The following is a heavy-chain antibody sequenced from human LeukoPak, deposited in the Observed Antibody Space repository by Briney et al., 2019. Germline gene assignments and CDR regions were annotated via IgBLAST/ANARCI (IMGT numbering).Heavy chain of an antibody. Sequence: GESLKISCKGSGYSFTSYWIGWVRQMPGKGLEWMGIIYPGDSDTRYSPSFQGQVTISADKSISTAYLQWSSLKASDTAMYYCARGGEEVATIGYYFDYWGQGTLVTVSS. CDR1: GYSFTSYW. D-gene: IGHD5-24*01. CDR2: IYPGDSDT. V-gene: IGHV5-51*01. J-gene: IGHJ4*02. CDR3: ARGGEEVATIGYYFDY.